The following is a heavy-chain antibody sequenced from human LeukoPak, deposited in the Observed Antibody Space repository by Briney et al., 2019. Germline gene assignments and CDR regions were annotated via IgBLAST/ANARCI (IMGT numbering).Heavy chain of an antibody. D-gene: IGHD3-9*01. CDR2: IYTSGST. CDR3: ASGKYDILTGYYNGVDY. J-gene: IGHJ4*02. CDR1: GGSISSYY. V-gene: IGHV4-4*08. Sequence: SETLSLTCTVSGGSISSYYWSWIRQPPGKGLEWIGYIYTSGSTNYNPSLKSRVTISVDTSKNQFSLKLSSVTAADTAVYYCASGKYDILTGYYNGVDYWGQGTLVTVSS.